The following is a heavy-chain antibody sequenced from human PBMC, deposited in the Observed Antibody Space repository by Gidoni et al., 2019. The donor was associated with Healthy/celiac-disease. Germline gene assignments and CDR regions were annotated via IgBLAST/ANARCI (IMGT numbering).Heavy chain of an antibody. CDR2: IIPILGIA. CDR1: GGTFSSYA. J-gene: IGHJ2*01. V-gene: IGHV1-69*09. Sequence: QVQLVQSGAEVKKPGSSVKVSCKASGGTFSSYAISWVRQAPGQGLEWMGRIIPILGIANYAQKFQGRVTITADKSTSTAYMELSSLRSEDTAVYYCAALSGNSAQNWYFDLWGRGTLVTVSS. D-gene: IGHD3-3*01. CDR3: AALSGNSAQNWYFDL.